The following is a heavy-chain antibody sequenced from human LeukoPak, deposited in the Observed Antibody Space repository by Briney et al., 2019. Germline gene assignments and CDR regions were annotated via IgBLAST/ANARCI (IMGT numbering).Heavy chain of an antibody. D-gene: IGHD5-18*01. CDR3: AKEGYSSGPVDFDY. J-gene: IGHJ4*02. V-gene: IGHV3-23*01. CDR1: GFTFRSYA. CDR2: ISGSGGST. Sequence: PGGSLLLSCAAAGFTFRSYAMSWVRPAPGKGLEWVSSISGSGGSTYYADSVKGRFTISRDNSKNTLYLQMNSLRAEDTAIYYCAKEGYSSGPVDFDYWGQGTLVTVSS.